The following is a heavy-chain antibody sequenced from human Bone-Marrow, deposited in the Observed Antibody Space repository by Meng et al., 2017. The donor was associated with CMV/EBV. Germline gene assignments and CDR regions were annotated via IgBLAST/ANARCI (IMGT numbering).Heavy chain of an antibody. CDR1: GYTFTSYG. V-gene: IGHV1-18*01. Sequence: ASVKVSCKASGYTFTSYGISWVRQAPGQGLEWMGWISAYNGNTNYAQKLQGRVTMTTDTSTSTAYMELRRLRSDDTAGYYRARGGRWGYQLLLGPGGYFDYWGQGTLVTVSS. D-gene: IGHD2-2*01. CDR3: ARGGRWGYQLLLGPGGYFDY. J-gene: IGHJ4*02. CDR2: ISAYNGNT.